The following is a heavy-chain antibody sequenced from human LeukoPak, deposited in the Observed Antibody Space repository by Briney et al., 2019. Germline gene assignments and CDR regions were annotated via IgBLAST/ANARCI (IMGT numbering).Heavy chain of an antibody. CDR3: AKERDYDFWSGYPYYFDY. D-gene: IGHD3-3*01. Sequence: PGGSLRLSCAASGFTFSSYAMSWVRQAPGKGLEWVSAISGSGGSTYYADSVKGRFTISGDNSKNTLYLQMNSLRAEDTAVYYCAKERDYDFWSGYPYYFDYWGQGTLVTVSS. CDR1: GFTFSSYA. V-gene: IGHV3-23*01. CDR2: ISGSGGST. J-gene: IGHJ4*02.